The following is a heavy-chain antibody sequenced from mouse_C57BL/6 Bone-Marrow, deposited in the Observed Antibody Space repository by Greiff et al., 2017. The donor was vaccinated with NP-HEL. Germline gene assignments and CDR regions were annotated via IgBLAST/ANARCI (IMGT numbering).Heavy chain of an antibody. CDR2: ISNGGGST. D-gene: IGHD3-3*01. CDR3: SRRGDNYFDY. V-gene: IGHV5-12*01. CDR1: GFTFSDYY. J-gene: IGHJ2*01. Sequence: EVQLVESGGGLVQPGGSLKLSCAASGFTFSDYYMYWVRQTPEKRLEWVAYISNGGGSTYYPDTVKGRFTISRDNAKNTLYLRMSRLKSEDNAMYYCSRRGDNYFDYWGQGTTLTVSS.